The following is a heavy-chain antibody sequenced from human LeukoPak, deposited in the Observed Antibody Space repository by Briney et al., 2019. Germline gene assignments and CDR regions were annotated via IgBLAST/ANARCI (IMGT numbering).Heavy chain of an antibody. Sequence: GGPLRLSCAASGFTFSSYEMNWVRQAPGKGLERVSYISSSGSTIYYADSVKGRFTISRDNAKNSLYLQMNSLRAEDTAVYYCARGLTFGGVIPRGYWGQGTLVTVSS. D-gene: IGHD3-16*02. V-gene: IGHV3-48*03. CDR2: ISSSGSTI. J-gene: IGHJ4*02. CDR1: GFTFSSYE. CDR3: ARGLTFGGVIPRGY.